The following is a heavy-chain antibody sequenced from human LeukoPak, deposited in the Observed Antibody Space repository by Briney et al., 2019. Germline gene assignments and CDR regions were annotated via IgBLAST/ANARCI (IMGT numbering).Heavy chain of an antibody. V-gene: IGHV4-34*01. J-gene: IGHJ4*02. CDR1: GGSFSGYY. CDR2: INHSGST. CDR3: ARGPSDFWSGYFFDY. Sequence: KPSEPLSLTCAVYGGSFSGYYWSWIRQPPGKGLEWIGEINHSGSTNYNPSLKSRVTISVDTSKNQFSLKLSSVTAADTAVYYCARGPSDFWSGYFFDYWGQGTLVTVSS. D-gene: IGHD3-3*01.